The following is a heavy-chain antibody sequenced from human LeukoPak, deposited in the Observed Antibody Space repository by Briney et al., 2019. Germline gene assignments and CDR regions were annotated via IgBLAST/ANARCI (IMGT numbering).Heavy chain of an antibody. CDR1: GGSFSGYY. CDR2: INHSGST. CDR3: ARYSGSYFGAFDI. V-gene: IGHV4-34*01. J-gene: IGHJ3*02. D-gene: IGHD1-26*01. Sequence: SETLSLTCAVYGGSFSGYYWSWIRQPPGKGLEWIGEINHSGSTNYNPSLKSRVTISVDKSKNQFSLKLSSVTAADTAVYYCARYSGSYFGAFDIWGQGTMVTVSS.